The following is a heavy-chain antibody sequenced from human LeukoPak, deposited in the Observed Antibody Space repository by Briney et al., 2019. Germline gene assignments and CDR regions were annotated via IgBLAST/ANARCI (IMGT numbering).Heavy chain of an antibody. CDR2: ISAYNGNT. V-gene: IGHV1-18*01. CDR1: GYTFTSYG. CDR3: ARASYYYDMYYFDY. J-gene: IGHJ4*02. Sequence: ASVKVSCKASGYTFTSYGISWVRQAPGQGLEWMGWISAYNGNTNYAQKLQGRVTMTTDTSTSTAYMELRSLRSDDTAVYYCARASYYYDMYYFDYWGQGTLVTVSS. D-gene: IGHD3-22*01.